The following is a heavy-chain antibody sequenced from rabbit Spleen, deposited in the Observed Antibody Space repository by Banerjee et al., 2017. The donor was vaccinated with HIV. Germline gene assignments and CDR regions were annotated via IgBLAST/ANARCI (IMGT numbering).Heavy chain of an antibody. V-gene: IGHV1S45*01. J-gene: IGHJ3*01. Sequence: QEQLEESGGGLVKPEGSLTLTCKASGVSFNDKDVMCWVRQAPGKGLEWITCIAGDSSGFTYSATWAKGRFTCSKTSSTTVTLQMTSLTVADTATYFCGRGHNDYGDSLDLWGQGTLVTVS. CDR3: GRGHNDYGDSLDL. CDR2: IAGDSSGFT. CDR1: GVSFNDKDV. D-gene: IGHD2-1*01.